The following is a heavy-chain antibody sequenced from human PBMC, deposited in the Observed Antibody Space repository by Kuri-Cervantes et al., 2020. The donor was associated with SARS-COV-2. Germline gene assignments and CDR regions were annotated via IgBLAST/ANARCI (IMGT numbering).Heavy chain of an antibody. CDR2: INYSGTT. V-gene: IGHV4-34*01. D-gene: IGHD3-10*01. CDR3: ARLRRHNNAWFVTGYYMDV. Sequence: SETLSLTCAVYGGSFSDNHWTWVRQPPGKGLEWIGEINYSGTTNYNPSLKSRVTMPVDTSKNQFSLNLTSVTAADTAVYYCARLRRHNNAWFVTGYYMDVWGKRTTVTVSS. J-gene: IGHJ6*03. CDR1: GGSFSDNH.